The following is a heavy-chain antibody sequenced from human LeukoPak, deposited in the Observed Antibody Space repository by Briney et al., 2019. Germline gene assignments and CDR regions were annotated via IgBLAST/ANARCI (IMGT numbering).Heavy chain of an antibody. D-gene: IGHD3-10*01. V-gene: IGHV3-23*01. Sequence: PGGSLRLSCAASGFTFSNAWMSWVRQAPGKGLEWVSAISGSGGSTYYADSVKGRFTISRDNSKNTLYLQMNSLRAEDTAVYYCAKDSATLLWFGEDASVWWGQGTLVTVSS. CDR1: GFTFSNAW. CDR3: AKDSATLLWFGEDASVW. CDR2: ISGSGGST. J-gene: IGHJ4*02.